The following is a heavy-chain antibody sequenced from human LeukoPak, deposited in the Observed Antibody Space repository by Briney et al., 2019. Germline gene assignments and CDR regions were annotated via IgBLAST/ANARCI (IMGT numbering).Heavy chain of an antibody. V-gene: IGHV4-34*01. Sequence: SETLSLTCAVYGGSFSGYFWSWIRQPTGKGLEWIGEIDRGGGANYSPSLKSRVTISRDTSKNQFSLRLTYVTAAGTAVYYCARVSTRDYVWGTYRYKNYYYYGMDVWGQGTTVTVSS. CDR2: IDRGGGA. CDR3: ARVSTRDYVWGTYRYKNYYYYGMDV. CDR1: GGSFSGYF. J-gene: IGHJ6*02. D-gene: IGHD3-16*02.